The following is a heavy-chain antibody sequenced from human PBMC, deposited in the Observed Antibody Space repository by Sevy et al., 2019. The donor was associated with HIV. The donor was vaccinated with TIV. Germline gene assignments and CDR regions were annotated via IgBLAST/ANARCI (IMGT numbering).Heavy chain of an antibody. J-gene: IGHJ4*02. CDR2: IEQGGGEK. CDR3: ARGGGGFGGATGRYYFDY. Sequence: GGSLRLSCAASGFTFSSYCMSWVRQAPGKGLEWVANIEQGGGEKYYIDSVKGRFTISRDNAKNTLYLQMNSLRVEDTAVYYCARGGGGFGGATGRYYFDYWGQGALVTVSS. D-gene: IGHD3-3*01. V-gene: IGHV3-7*01. CDR1: GFTFSSYC.